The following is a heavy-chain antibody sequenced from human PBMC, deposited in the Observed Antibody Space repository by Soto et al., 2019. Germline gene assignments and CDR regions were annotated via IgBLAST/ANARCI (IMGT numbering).Heavy chain of an antibody. CDR2: IYYSGST. V-gene: IGHV4-39*01. CDR3: ARAYSNSSGPLEWELLRNYFDY. Sequence: XATLSLTCTVSGGSISSSSYYWGWIRQPPGKGLEWIGSIYYSGSTYYNPSLKSRVTISVDTSKNQFSLKLSSVTAADTAVYYCARAYSNSSGPLEWELLRNYFDYWGQGTLVTVSS. J-gene: IGHJ4*02. CDR1: GGSISSSSYY. D-gene: IGHD1-26*01.